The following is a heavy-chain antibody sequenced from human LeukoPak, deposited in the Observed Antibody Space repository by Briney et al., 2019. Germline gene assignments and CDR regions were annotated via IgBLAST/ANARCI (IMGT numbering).Heavy chain of an antibody. D-gene: IGHD4-17*01. CDR2: IYTSGST. CDR3: AGNRDYGDGAFDY. Sequence: SEALSLTCTVSGASISSSYWSWTRQPAGKGLDWIGRIYTSGSTNYNPSLKSRVTMSVDTSKNQFSLKLSSVTAADTAVYYCAGNRDYGDGAFDYWGQGTLVTVSS. J-gene: IGHJ4*02. CDR1: GASISSSY. V-gene: IGHV4-4*07.